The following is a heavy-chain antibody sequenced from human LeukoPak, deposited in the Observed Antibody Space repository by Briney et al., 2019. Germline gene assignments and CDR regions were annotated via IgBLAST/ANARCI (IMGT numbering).Heavy chain of an antibody. CDR3: ARGRDSSSWYSPDY. D-gene: IGHD6-13*01. CDR2: IYYSGST. CDR1: GGSISTYY. V-gene: IGHV4-59*01. Sequence: PSETLSLTCTVSGGSISTYYWSWIRQPPGKGLEWIGYIYYSGSTNYNPSLKSRVTISRDASKNQFSLKLSSVTAADTAVYYCARGRDSSSWYSPDYWGQGTLVTVSS. J-gene: IGHJ4*02.